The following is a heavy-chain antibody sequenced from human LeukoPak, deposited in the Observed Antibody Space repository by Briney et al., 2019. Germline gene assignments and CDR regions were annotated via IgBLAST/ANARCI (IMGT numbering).Heavy chain of an antibody. J-gene: IGHJ4*02. Sequence: GGSLRLSCAASGFTVSGNYMSWVRQAPGKGLEWLSVIHRGGNTYYADSVKGRFTISRDSSKNTVFLQMDRLRAEDTAVYYCARDPGYGLGVDYGDYCGQGTLVTVSS. V-gene: IGHV3-66*01. D-gene: IGHD3-10*01. CDR2: IHRGGNT. CDR1: GFTVSGNY. CDR3: ARDPGYGLGVDYGDY.